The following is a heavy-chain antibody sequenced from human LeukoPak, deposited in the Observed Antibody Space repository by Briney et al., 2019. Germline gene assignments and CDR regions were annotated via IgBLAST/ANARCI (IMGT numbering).Heavy chain of an antibody. J-gene: IGHJ3*02. Sequence: SQTLSLTCAVSGGSISSGHYSWNWIRQPPGKGLEWIGYIYHSGRTYYKPTLKSRVTISVDRSKNRFSLKLNSVTAADTALYYCARSSHALDIWGQGTMVTVSS. V-gene: IGHV4-30-2*01. D-gene: IGHD6-6*01. CDR3: ARSSHALDI. CDR1: GGSISSGHYS. CDR2: IYHSGRT.